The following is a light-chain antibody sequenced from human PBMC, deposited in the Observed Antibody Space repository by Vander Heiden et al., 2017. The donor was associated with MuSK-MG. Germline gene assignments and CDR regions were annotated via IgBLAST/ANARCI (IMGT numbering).Light chain of an antibody. J-gene: IGLJ3*02. Sequence: QSVLTQPPSVSGAPGQRVTISCTGSRSNIGAGYDVHWYQQLPGAAPNLLIYGNSNRPSGVPDRFSASKSGTSASLAITGLQAEDEADYYCQSFDSSLSGSGVFGGGTKLTVL. V-gene: IGLV1-40*01. CDR2: GNS. CDR1: RSNIGAGYD. CDR3: QSFDSSLSGSGV.